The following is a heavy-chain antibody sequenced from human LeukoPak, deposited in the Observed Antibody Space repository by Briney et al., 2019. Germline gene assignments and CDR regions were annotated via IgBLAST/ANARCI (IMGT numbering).Heavy chain of an antibody. D-gene: IGHD2-15*01. Sequence: ASVKVSCKASGYTFTGYYMHWVRQAPGQGLEWMGWINPNSGGTNYAQKFQGWVTTTRDTSISTAYMELSRLRSDDTAVYYCAREFVVVGKSNYYYGMDVWGQGTTVTVSS. V-gene: IGHV1-2*04. CDR2: INPNSGGT. CDR3: AREFVVVGKSNYYYGMDV. CDR1: GYTFTGYY. J-gene: IGHJ6*02.